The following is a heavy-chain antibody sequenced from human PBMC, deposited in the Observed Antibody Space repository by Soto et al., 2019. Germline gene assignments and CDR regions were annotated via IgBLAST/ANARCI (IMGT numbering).Heavy chain of an antibody. V-gene: IGHV1-18*01. CDR2: ISAYNGNT. CDR1: GYTFTSYG. D-gene: IGHD4-17*01. Sequence: ASVKVSCKASGYTFTSYGISWVRQAPGQGLEWMGWISAYNGNTNYAQKLQGRVTMTTDRSKNQFSLKLSSVTAADTAVYYCARSQTTVTSYDYWGQGTLVTVSS. J-gene: IGHJ4*02. CDR3: ARSQTTVTSYDY.